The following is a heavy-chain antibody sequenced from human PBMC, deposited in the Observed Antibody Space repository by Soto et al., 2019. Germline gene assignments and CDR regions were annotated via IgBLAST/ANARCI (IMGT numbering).Heavy chain of an antibody. CDR2: ISVYNGNT. CDR3: AREGYCSGGSCYEGYYYSDGMDV. D-gene: IGHD2-15*01. V-gene: IGHV1-18*01. Sequence: QVQLVQSGAEVKKPGASVKVSCKASGYTFTSYGISWVRQAPGQGLECMGWISVYNGNTKYAQKLQGRVTMTTDTSTSTAYMELRSLRSDDTAVYYCAREGYCSGGSCYEGYYYSDGMDVWGQGTTVTVSS. CDR1: GYTFTSYG. J-gene: IGHJ6*02.